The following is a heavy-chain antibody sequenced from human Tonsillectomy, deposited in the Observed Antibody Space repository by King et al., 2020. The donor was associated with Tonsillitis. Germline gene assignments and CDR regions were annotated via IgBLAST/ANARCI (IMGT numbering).Heavy chain of an antibody. Sequence: QLVQSGAEVKKPGASVKVSCKASGYTFTRYGISWVRQAPGQGLEWMGRISAYNGNTNYAQRLQGRVTMTTDTSTSTVYMELRSLKSDDTAVYFCARDPVGYHLLSAGIACDIWGQGTMVIVSS. CDR1: GYTFTRYG. D-gene: IGHD2-2*01. CDR3: ARDPVGYHLLSAGIACDI. J-gene: IGHJ3*02. CDR2: ISAYNGNT. V-gene: IGHV1-18*01.